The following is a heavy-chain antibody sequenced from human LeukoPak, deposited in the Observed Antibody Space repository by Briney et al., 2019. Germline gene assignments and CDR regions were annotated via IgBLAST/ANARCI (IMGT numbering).Heavy chain of an antibody. CDR1: GFTVSSNY. Sequence: GGSLRLSCAASGFTVSSNYMSWVRQAPGKGLEWVSLIYSGGSTYYADSVKGRFIISRDNSKNTLYLQMNSLRAEDTAVYYCAREKWGSSSFRDYYYYYGMDVWGQGTTVTVSS. CDR2: IYSGGST. CDR3: AREKWGSSSFRDYYYYYGMDV. J-gene: IGHJ6*02. V-gene: IGHV3-53*01. D-gene: IGHD6-6*01.